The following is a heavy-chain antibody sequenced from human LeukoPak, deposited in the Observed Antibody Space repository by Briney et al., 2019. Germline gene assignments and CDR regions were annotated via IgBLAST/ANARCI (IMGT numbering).Heavy chain of an antibody. CDR1: GFTFSDYY. V-gene: IGHV3-11*01. CDR2: ISGSGSAK. Sequence: GGSLRLSCTASGFTFSDYYMSWIRQAPGKGLEWVSYISGSGSAKYYADSVEGRFTISRDNAKDSLYLQMNSLRAEDTAVYYCARVPSYGYEGNWFDPWGQGTLVTVSS. D-gene: IGHD5-18*01. CDR3: ARVPSYGYEGNWFDP. J-gene: IGHJ5*02.